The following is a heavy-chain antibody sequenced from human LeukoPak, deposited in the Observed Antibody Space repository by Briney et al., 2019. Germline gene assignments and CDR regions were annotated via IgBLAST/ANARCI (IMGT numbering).Heavy chain of an antibody. Sequence: ASVKVSCKASGYTFTSYDINWVRQATGQGLEWMGWMNPNSGNTGYAQKFQGRVTITRDTSISTAYMELSSLRSEDTAVYYCARVRGYYDFWSGYQGHAFDIWGQGTMVTVSS. V-gene: IGHV1-8*03. CDR3: ARVRGYYDFWSGYQGHAFDI. CDR1: GYTFTSYD. J-gene: IGHJ3*02. D-gene: IGHD3-3*01. CDR2: MNPNSGNT.